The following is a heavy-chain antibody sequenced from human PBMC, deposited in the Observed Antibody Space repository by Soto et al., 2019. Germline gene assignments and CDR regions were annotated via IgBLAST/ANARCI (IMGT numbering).Heavy chain of an antibody. Sequence: ASVKVSCKASGYTFTGYYMHWVRQAPGQGLEWMGWINPNSGGTNYAQKFQGWVTMTRDTSISTAYMELSRLRSDDTAVYYCARGGKGIVVVVAAAFDPWGQGTLVTVSS. J-gene: IGHJ5*02. V-gene: IGHV1-2*04. CDR1: GYTFTGYY. D-gene: IGHD2-15*01. CDR2: INPNSGGT. CDR3: ARGGKGIVVVVAAAFDP.